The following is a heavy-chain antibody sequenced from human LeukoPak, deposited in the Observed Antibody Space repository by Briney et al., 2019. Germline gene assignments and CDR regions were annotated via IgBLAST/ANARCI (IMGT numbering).Heavy chain of an antibody. Sequence: ASVKVSCKASGYTFTNYYIHWVRQAPGQGLEWMGIINPSGGSTSYAQKFQGRVTMTRDKSTSTAYMELSSLRSVDTAVYYCAGSRTYYYYMDVWGKGTMVTISS. CDR3: AGSRTYYYYMDV. J-gene: IGHJ6*03. V-gene: IGHV1-46*01. D-gene: IGHD6-13*01. CDR2: INPSGGST. CDR1: GYTFTNYY.